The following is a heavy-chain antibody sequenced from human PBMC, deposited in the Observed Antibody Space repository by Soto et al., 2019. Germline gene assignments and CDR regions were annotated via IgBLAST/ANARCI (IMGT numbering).Heavy chain of an antibody. CDR1: GGTFSSYT. V-gene: IGHV1-69*02. CDR3: ARSARSAFYGMDV. CDR2: IIPILGIA. Sequence: SVKVSCKASGGTFSSYTISWVRQAPGQGLEWMGRIIPILGIANYAQKFQGRVTITADKSTSTAYMELSSLRSEDTAVYYCARSARSAFYGMDVWGQGTTVTVSS. D-gene: IGHD6-19*01. J-gene: IGHJ6*02.